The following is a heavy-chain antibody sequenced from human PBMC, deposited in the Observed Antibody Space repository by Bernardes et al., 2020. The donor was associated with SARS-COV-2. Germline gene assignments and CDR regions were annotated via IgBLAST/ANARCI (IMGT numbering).Heavy chain of an antibody. D-gene: IGHD6-13*01. CDR2: IGAFNDNS. J-gene: IGHJ6*02. V-gene: IGHV1-18*04. Sequence: ASVKVSCKASGYTFTTHGISWVRQAPGQGLEWMGWIGAFNDNSKYAQKFQGRVTMTTDVSTSTAYMELRSLRSDDTALYYCARTDSSSWPKSGDYYYGMDVWGRGTTVTVSS. CDR1: GYTFTTHG. CDR3: ARTDSSSWPKSGDYYYGMDV.